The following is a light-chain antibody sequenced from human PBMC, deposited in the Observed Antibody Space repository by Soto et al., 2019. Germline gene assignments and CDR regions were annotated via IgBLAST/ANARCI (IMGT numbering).Light chain of an antibody. Sequence: QSVVTQPASVSGSPGQSITISCTGTSSDIGAYNFVSWYQQHPGKAPKLMLYDVNIRPSGVSNRFSGSKSGNTASLPISGPRVEEGGVYYSPSWTPRTIMIFGGGT. J-gene: IGLJ2*01. CDR3: PSWTPRTIMI. V-gene: IGLV2-14*03. CDR1: SSDIGAYNF. CDR2: DVN.